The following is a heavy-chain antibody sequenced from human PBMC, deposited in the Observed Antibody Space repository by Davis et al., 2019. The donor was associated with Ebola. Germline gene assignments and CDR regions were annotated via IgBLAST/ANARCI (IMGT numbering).Heavy chain of an antibody. CDR3: ASGGTWELLSYYYYGMDV. CDR2: IIPILGIA. CDR1: GYTFTSYD. J-gene: IGHJ6*02. Sequence: SVKVSCKASGYTFTSYDINWVRQATGQGLEWMGRIIPILGIANYAQKFQGRVTITADKSTSTAYMELSSLRSEDTAVYYCASGGTWELLSYYYYGMDVWGQGTTVTVSS. V-gene: IGHV1-69*04. D-gene: IGHD1-26*01.